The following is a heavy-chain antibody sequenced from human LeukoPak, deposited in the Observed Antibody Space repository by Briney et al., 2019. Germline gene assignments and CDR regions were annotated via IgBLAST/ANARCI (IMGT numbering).Heavy chain of an antibody. D-gene: IGHD3-10*01. Sequence: ASVKVSCKASGGTFSSYAISWVRQAPGQGLEWMGGIIPIFGTANYAQKFQGRVTITADESTSTAYMELSSLRSEDTAVYYCARVLAGSGSLDYWGQGTLVTVSS. CDR1: GGTFSSYA. CDR2: IIPIFGTA. J-gene: IGHJ4*02. CDR3: ARVLAGSGSLDY. V-gene: IGHV1-69*13.